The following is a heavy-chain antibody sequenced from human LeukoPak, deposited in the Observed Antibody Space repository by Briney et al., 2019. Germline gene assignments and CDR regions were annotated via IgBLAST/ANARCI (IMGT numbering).Heavy chain of an antibody. CDR2: INPKSGAT. CDR1: GYTFTGYY. Sequence: ASVRVSCKASGYTFTGYYMHWGRQAPGQGLEWMGWINPKSGATTYAQKFQDRVTLTRDTSINTAYMDLSGLTSDDTAVFYCAKGATEGYYYYYGLDVWGQGTTVTVSS. J-gene: IGHJ6*02. CDR3: AKGATEGYYYYYGLDV. V-gene: IGHV1-2*02.